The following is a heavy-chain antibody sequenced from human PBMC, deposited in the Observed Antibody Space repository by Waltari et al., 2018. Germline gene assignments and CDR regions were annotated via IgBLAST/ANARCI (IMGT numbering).Heavy chain of an antibody. J-gene: IGHJ3*02. Sequence: QVQLVQSGAEVKKPGSSVKVSCKASGGTFSSYAISWVRQAPGQGLEWMGGIIPILGIAKYAQKFQGRVTITADESTSTAYMELSSLRSEDTAVYYCARGYWSGGSCYGRRAFDIWGQGTMVTVSS. CDR3: ARGYWSGGSCYGRRAFDI. V-gene: IGHV1-69*04. CDR2: IIPILGIA. CDR1: GGTFSSYA. D-gene: IGHD2-15*01.